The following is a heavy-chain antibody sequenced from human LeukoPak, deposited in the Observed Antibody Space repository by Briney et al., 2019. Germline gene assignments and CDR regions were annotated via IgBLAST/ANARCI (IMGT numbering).Heavy chain of an antibody. CDR1: GFTFSSYA. V-gene: IGHV3-23*01. J-gene: IGHJ4*02. D-gene: IGHD4-23*01. Sequence: PGGSLRLSCAASGFTFSSYAMSWVRQAPGKGLEWVSGISGSGGSTFYADSVKGRFTISRDNSKNTLYLQMNSLRAEDTAVYYCAKDPVTTVVYISDYWGQGSLVTISS. CDR3: AKDPVTTVVYISDY. CDR2: ISGSGGST.